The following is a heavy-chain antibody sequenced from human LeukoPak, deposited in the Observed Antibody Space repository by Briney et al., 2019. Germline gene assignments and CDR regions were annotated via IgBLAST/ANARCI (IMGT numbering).Heavy chain of an antibody. CDR2: IYYSGST. Sequence: SETLSLTCAVSGGSMSTYYWSWIRQPPGKGLEWIAYIYYSGSTNYNPSLKSRVTISVDTSKNQFSLKLSSATAADTAVYYCARMRGTASGWFDPWGQGTLVTVSS. D-gene: IGHD1-7*01. V-gene: IGHV4-59*01. CDR3: ARMRGTASGWFDP. CDR1: GGSMSTYY. J-gene: IGHJ5*02.